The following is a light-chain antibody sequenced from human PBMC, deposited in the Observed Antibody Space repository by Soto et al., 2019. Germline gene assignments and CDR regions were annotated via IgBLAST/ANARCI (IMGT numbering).Light chain of an antibody. Sequence: EIVLTQSPGTLSLSPGERATLSCRASQSVSSSYLAWYQQKPGQAPRLLIYGASSRAPGIPARFSGSGSGTDFTLTISSLEPEDFAVYYCQHYDASQWTFGQGTKVDIK. CDR1: QSVSSSY. CDR3: QHYDASQWT. V-gene: IGKV3-20*01. J-gene: IGKJ1*01. CDR2: GAS.